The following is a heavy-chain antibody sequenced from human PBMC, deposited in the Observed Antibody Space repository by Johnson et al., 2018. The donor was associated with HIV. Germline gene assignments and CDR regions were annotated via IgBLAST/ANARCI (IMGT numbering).Heavy chain of an antibody. CDR2: INWNGVSI. D-gene: IGHD7-27*01. CDR3: ARDPSIEASRLTGDFGAVDI. V-gene: IGHV3-20*04. Sequence: VQLVESGGGVVRPGGSLRLSCEGSGFSFDDYGMSWVRQAPGKGLDWVAGINWNGVSINYADSVKGRFGISRDNVKNSLYLQMASLRAEGTALYYWARDPSIEASRLTGDFGAVDIWGQRTMFIVSS. CDR1: GFSFDDYG. J-gene: IGHJ3*02.